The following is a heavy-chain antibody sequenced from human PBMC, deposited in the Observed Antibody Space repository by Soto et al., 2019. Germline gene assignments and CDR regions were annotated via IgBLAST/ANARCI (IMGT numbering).Heavy chain of an antibody. CDR1: GGSISSGGYY. D-gene: IGHD3-22*01. J-gene: IGHJ4*02. V-gene: IGHV4-31*03. CDR3: ARQSYDRSDYLDY. Sequence: SETLSLTCTVSGGSISSGGYYWSWIRQHPGKGLEWIGYIYYSGSTYYNPSLKSRVTISVDTSKNQFSLKLSSVTAADTAVYYCARQSYDRSDYLDYWGQGTLVTVSS. CDR2: IYYSGST.